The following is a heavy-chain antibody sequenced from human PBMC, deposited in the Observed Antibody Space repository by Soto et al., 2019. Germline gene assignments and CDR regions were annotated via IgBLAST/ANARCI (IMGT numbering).Heavy chain of an antibody. D-gene: IGHD6-13*01. J-gene: IGHJ4*02. V-gene: IGHV5-51*01. CDR3: ARHFFDVSSTDALYSSSWNLDY. CDR2: IYPGDSDT. CDR1: GYSFTSYW. Sequence: PGEPLKISCKGSGYSFTSYWIGWVRQMPGKGLEWMGIIYPGDSDTRYSPSFQGQVTISADKSISTAYLQWSSLKASDTAMYYCARHFFDVSSTDALYSSSWNLDYWGQGTLVTVSS.